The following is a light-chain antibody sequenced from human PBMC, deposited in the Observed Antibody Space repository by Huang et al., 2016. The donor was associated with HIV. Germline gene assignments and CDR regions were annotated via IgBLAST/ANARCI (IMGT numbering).Light chain of an antibody. V-gene: IGKV2-30*01. J-gene: IGKJ5*01. CDR1: QSLIYSDGNTY. CDR2: KIS. Sequence: DVVLTQSPLSLPVTLGQPASISCWSSQSLIYSDGNTYLSWFQQRPGQSPRRLIYKISNRDSGVPDRFSGCGSGSDFTLKISKVEAEDVAVYYCMQGTHWPPITFGQGTRLEI. CDR3: MQGTHWPPIT.